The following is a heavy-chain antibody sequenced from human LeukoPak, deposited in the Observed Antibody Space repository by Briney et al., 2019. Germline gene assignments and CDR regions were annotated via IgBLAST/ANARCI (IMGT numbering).Heavy chain of an antibody. D-gene: IGHD6-19*01. CDR2: IYYTGST. CDR3: ARVGGSGWFDY. Sequence: SETLSLTCTVSGGSVSSDSYSWSWIRQPPGKGLEYIGHIYYTGSTNYNPSLKSRVTISVDTSRNQFSLKLSSVTAADTAVYFCARVGGSGWFDYWGQGTLVTVSP. V-gene: IGHV4-61*01. J-gene: IGHJ4*02. CDR1: GGSVSSDSYS.